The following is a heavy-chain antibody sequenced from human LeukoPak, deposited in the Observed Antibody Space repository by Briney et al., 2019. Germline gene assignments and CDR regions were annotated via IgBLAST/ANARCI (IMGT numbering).Heavy chain of an antibody. Sequence: SETLSLTCAVSGGSISSSNWWSWVRQPPGKELEWIGEIYHSGRTNYNPSLKSRVTISVDNTKNQFSLKLSSVTAADTAVYYCARLYSSGWYFDYWGQGTLVTVSS. CDR2: IYHSGRT. D-gene: IGHD6-19*01. V-gene: IGHV4-4*02. CDR3: ARLYSSGWYFDY. CDR1: GGSISSSNW. J-gene: IGHJ4*02.